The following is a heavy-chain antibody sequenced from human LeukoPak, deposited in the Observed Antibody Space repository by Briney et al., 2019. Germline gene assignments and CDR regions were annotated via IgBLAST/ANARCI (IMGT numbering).Heavy chain of an antibody. CDR3: ARDHVIKQASPGY. CDR2: ISYDGSNK. Sequence: PGRSLRLSCAASGFTFSSYGMHWVRQAPGKGLEWVAVISYDGSNKYYADSVKGRFTISRDNSKNTVYLQMNSLRAEDTAVYYCARDHVIKQASPGYWGQGTLVTVSS. J-gene: IGHJ4*02. V-gene: IGHV3-30*03. D-gene: IGHD3-10*01. CDR1: GFTFSSYG.